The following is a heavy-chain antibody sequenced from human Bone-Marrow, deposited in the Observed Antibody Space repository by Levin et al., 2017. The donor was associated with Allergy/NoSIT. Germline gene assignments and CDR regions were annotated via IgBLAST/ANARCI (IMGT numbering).Heavy chain of an antibody. Sequence: PGGSLRLSCRVSGFTFTDFGLHWVRQAPGKGLDWVAVISSDGSNEYFGDNTKGRFTISRDNSKNTLYPRMKSLRPEDTAVYYCARGSGYTSGCYPSAGPFDVFDMWGQGAMVTVSS. CDR2: ISSDGSNE. J-gene: IGHJ3*02. CDR3: ARGSGYTSGCYPSAGPFDVFDM. CDR1: GFTFTDFG. V-gene: IGHV3-30*03. D-gene: IGHD6-19*01.